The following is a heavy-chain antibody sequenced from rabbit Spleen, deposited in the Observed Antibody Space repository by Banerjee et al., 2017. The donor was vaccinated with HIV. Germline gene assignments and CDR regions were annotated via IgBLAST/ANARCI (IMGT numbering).Heavy chain of an antibody. CDR3: ARGSATMTMVITGFYFNL. D-gene: IGHD2-1*01. V-gene: IGHV1S45*01. CDR1: GFSFSSSYY. CDR2: IYVGSSGST. J-gene: IGHJ4*01. Sequence: QEQLVESGGGLVQPEGSLTLTCTASGFSFSSSYYMCWVRQAPGKGLECIACIYVGSSGSTYYASWAKGRFTISRTSSTTVTLQMTSLTAADTATYFCARGSATMTMVITGFYFNLWGPGTLVTVS.